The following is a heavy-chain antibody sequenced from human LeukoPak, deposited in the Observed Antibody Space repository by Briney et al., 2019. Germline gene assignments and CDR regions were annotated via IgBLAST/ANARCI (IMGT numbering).Heavy chain of an antibody. D-gene: IGHD3-10*01. Sequence: TSETLSLTCTVSGGSISSYYWSWIRQPPGKGLEWIGYIYYSGSTNYNPSLKSRVTISVDTSKNQFSLKLSSVTAADTAVYQCARLYYYGSGSYLSGFDIWGQGTMVTVSS. V-gene: IGHV4-59*08. CDR3: ARLYYYGSGSYLSGFDI. J-gene: IGHJ3*02. CDR1: GGSISSYY. CDR2: IYYSGST.